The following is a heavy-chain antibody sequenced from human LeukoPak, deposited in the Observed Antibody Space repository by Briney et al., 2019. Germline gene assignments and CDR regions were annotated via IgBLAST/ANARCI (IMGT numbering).Heavy chain of an antibody. CDR2: IYHSGST. CDR3: ARSAMASIVGATTESYYYGMDV. Sequence: SGTLSLTCAVSGGSISSSNWWSWVRQPPGKGLEWIGEIYHSGSTNYNPSLKSRVTISVDKSKNQFSLKLSSVTAADTAVYYCARSAMASIVGATTESYYYGMDVWGQGTTVTVSS. V-gene: IGHV4-4*02. D-gene: IGHD1-26*01. CDR1: GGSISSSNW. J-gene: IGHJ6*02.